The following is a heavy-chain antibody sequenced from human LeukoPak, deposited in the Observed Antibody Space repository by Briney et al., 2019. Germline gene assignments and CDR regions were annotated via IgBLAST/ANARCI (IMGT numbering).Heavy chain of an antibody. D-gene: IGHD2-15*01. CDR1: GGTFSSYS. J-gene: IGHJ6*04. Sequence: EASVKVSCKASGGTFSSYSISWVRQAPGQGLEWMGGIIPIFGTANYAQKFQGRVTITADKSTSTAYMELSSLRSEDTAVYYCASGYCSGGSCSYYYYYGMDVWAKGPRSPSPQ. CDR3: ASGYCSGGSCSYYYYYGMDV. V-gene: IGHV1-69*06. CDR2: IIPIFGTA.